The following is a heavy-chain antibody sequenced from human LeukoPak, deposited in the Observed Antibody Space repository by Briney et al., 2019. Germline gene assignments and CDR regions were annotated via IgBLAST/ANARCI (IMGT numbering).Heavy chain of an antibody. V-gene: IGHV1-69*05. D-gene: IGHD3-10*01. J-gene: IGHJ4*02. CDR1: GGTFSSYA. Sequence: ASVKVSCKASGGTFSSYAISWVRQAPGQGREWMGGIIPIFGTANYAQKFQGRVTITTDESTSTAYMELSSLRSEDTAVYYCASITMVRGVIIGYPFDYWGQGTLVTVSS. CDR3: ASITMVRGVIIGYPFDY. CDR2: IIPIFGTA.